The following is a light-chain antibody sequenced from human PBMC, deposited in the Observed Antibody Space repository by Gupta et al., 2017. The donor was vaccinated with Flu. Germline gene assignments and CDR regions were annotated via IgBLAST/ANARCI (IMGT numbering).Light chain of an antibody. Sequence: DIVMTQSPLSLPVTPGEPASISCRSSQSLLHSNGYNYLDWYLQKPGQSPQLLIYMASNRAPGVPDRFSGSGSGTDFTLEISRVGAEYVGVYYCMQALQTPYTFGQGTKLEIK. CDR2: MAS. V-gene: IGKV2-28*01. CDR3: MQALQTPYT. J-gene: IGKJ2*01. CDR1: QSLLHSNGYNY.